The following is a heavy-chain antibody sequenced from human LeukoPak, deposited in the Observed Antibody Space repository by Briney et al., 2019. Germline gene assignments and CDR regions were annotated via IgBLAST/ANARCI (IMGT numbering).Heavy chain of an antibody. V-gene: IGHV3-11*03. Sequence: GGSLRLSCAASGFTFSSYAISWVRQAPGKGLEWISFISSSSRYTNYADSVKGRFTISRDNAKNSLYLHMNSLRAEDTAVYYCASRSSSGSFDHWGQGTVVTVSS. J-gene: IGHJ4*02. D-gene: IGHD6-13*01. CDR1: GFTFSSYA. CDR2: ISSSSRYT. CDR3: ASRSSSGSFDH.